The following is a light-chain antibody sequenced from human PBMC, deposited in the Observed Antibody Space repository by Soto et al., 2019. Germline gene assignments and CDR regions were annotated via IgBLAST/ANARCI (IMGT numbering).Light chain of an antibody. CDR1: QSVSGN. Sequence: EIVMTQSPGTLYVSPGERASLSCRASQSVSGNLAWYQQKPGQAPRLLIYGASTRATGIPARFSGSGSGTDFTLTISSLQSEDFAVYYCQQYIHWPPITFGQGTKLQIK. CDR2: GAS. CDR3: QQYIHWPPIT. V-gene: IGKV3-15*01. J-gene: IGKJ2*01.